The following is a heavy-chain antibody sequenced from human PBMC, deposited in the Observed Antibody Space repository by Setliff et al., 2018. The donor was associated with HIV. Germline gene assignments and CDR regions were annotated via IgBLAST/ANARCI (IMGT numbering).Heavy chain of an antibody. CDR3: ASGYSSSSPRRDY. CDR1: GLIFSDHF. J-gene: IGHJ4*02. Sequence: AGGSLRLSCAASGLIFSDHFMDWVRQAPGKGLEWVSGISDSGGSTYYADSVKGRFTISRDNSKNTLNLQMNSLRAEDTAVYYCASGYSSSSPRRDYWGQGTLVTVSS. D-gene: IGHD6-6*01. V-gene: IGHV3-23*01. CDR2: ISDSGGST.